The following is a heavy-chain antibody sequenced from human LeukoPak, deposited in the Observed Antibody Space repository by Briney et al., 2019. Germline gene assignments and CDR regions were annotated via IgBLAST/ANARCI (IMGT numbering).Heavy chain of an antibody. CDR1: GFTVSTTY. CDR2: MYGAANI. J-gene: IGHJ5*02. V-gene: IGHV3-53*01. Sequence: GGSLRLSCAASGFTVSTTYMAWVRQAPGKGLEWVSFMYGAANIYYADPVKGRFTVSRDNSNNILYLQMNNLEAADTAVYYCANHPGALITMVRGLTRFDPWGQGTLVTVSS. D-gene: IGHD3-10*01. CDR3: ANHPGALITMVRGLTRFDP.